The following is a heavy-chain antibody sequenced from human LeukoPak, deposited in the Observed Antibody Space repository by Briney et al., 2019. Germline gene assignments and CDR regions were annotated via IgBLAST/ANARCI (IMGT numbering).Heavy chain of an antibody. Sequence: GGSLRLSCAASGFTFSSYSMNWVRQAPGKGLEWVSYISSSSSTIYYADSVKGRFTISRDNAKNSLYPQMNSLRAEDTAVYYCARDPLYCSGGSCYYYYYMDVWGKGTTVTVSS. CDR2: ISSSSSTI. CDR3: ARDPLYCSGGSCYYYYYMDV. CDR1: GFTFSSYS. J-gene: IGHJ6*03. V-gene: IGHV3-48*01. D-gene: IGHD2-15*01.